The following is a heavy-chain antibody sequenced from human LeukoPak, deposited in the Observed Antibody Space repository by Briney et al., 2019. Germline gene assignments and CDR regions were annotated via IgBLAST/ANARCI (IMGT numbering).Heavy chain of an antibody. J-gene: IGHJ4*02. CDR2: TYYRSKWYN. D-gene: IGHD3-9*01. V-gene: IGHV6-1*01. CDR3: ARRLTRPERFDS. Sequence: SQTLSLTCAISGDSVSSNSAAWNWIRQSPSRGLEWLGRTYYRSKWYNDYAVSVKSRITINPDTSKNQFSLKLNSVTAADTAVFYCARRLTRPERFDSWGQGTLVTVSS. CDR1: GDSVSSNSAA.